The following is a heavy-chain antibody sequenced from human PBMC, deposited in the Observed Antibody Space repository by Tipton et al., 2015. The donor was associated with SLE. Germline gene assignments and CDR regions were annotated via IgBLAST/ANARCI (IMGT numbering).Heavy chain of an antibody. V-gene: IGHV4-61*02. CDR3: ARLASLTIFGLVPDY. CDR2: IYTSGST. J-gene: IGHJ4*02. D-gene: IGHD3-3*01. CDR1: GGSISSGSYY. Sequence: TLSLTCTVSGGSISSGSYYWSWIRQPAGKGLEWIGRIYTSGSTNYNPSLKSRVTISVDTSKNQFSLKLSSVTAADTAVYYCARLASLTIFGLVPDYWGQGTLVTVSS.